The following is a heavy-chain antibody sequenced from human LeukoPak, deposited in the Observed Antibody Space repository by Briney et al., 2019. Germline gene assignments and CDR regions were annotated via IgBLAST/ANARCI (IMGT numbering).Heavy chain of an antibody. CDR3: ARGDTLSY. J-gene: IGHJ4*02. V-gene: IGHV3-7*01. CDR2: IKHDGSEK. Sequence: GGSLRLSCAASGFTFSNTWMSWVRQAPGKGLEWVANIKHDGSEKYYMDSVKGRFTISRDNAKNSLYLQMNSLRAEDTAVFYCARGDTLSYWGQGTLVTVSS. CDR1: GFTFSNTW.